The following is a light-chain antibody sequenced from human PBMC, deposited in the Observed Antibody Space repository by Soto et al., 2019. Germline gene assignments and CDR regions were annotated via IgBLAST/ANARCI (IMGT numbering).Light chain of an antibody. CDR1: QSISTY. J-gene: IGKJ1*01. CDR3: QQSYSAPRT. Sequence: DIQMTQSPSSLSASVEDRVTISCRASQSISTYLNWYQQKPGKAPKLLIFAASSLQSGVPSRFSGSGSGTGFTLTISSLQPEDFATYYCQQSYSAPRTFGQGTKVEIK. CDR2: AAS. V-gene: IGKV1-39*01.